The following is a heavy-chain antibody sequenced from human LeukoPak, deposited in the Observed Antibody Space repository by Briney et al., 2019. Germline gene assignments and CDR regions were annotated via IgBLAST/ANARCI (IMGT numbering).Heavy chain of an antibody. CDR3: ARVDTMIVVVIR. V-gene: IGHV4-39*01. Sequence: SETLSLTCTVSVGSISSSSYYWGWIRQPPGKGLEWIGRIYYSGSTCHNPSLKSRFTISVDTSKNQFSLKLSSVTAADTAVYYCARVDTMIVVVIRWGQGTLVTVSS. D-gene: IGHD3-22*01. J-gene: IGHJ4*02. CDR1: VGSISSSSYY. CDR2: IYYSGST.